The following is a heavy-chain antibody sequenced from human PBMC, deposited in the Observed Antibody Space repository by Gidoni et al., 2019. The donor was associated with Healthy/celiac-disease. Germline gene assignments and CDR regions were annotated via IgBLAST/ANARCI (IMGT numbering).Heavy chain of an antibody. D-gene: IGHD6-6*01. J-gene: IGHJ4*02. V-gene: IGHV4-39*01. CDR3: ARHPYSSSWGLDY. CDR2: IYYRGST. CDR1: GGPISSSSYY. Sequence: QLQLQESGPGLVKPSETLSLTCTVSGGPISSSSYYWGWIRQPPGKGLEWIGSIYYRGSTSYNPSLKSRVTISVDTSKNQFSLKLSSVTAADTAVYYCARHPYSSSWGLDYWGQGTLVTVSS.